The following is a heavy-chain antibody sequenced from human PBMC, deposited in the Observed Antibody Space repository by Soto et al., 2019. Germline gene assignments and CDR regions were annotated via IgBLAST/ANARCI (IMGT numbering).Heavy chain of an antibody. D-gene: IGHD3-3*01. CDR2: IIPIFGTA. Sequence: ASVKVSCKASGGTFSSYAISWVRQAPGQGLEWMGGIIPIFGTANYAQKFQGRVTITADESTSTAYMELSSLRSEDTAVYYCARVYDFWSGYGYYGMDVWGQGTTVTVSS. CDR1: GGTFSSYA. CDR3: ARVYDFWSGYGYYGMDV. V-gene: IGHV1-69*13. J-gene: IGHJ6*02.